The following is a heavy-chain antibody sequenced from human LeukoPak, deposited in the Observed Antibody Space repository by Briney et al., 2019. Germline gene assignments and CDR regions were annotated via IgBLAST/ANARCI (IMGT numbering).Heavy chain of an antibody. CDR3: AREDSSSWYLLDY. CDR2: IYYSGST. V-gene: IGHV4-31*03. J-gene: IGHJ4*02. CDR1: GGSISSGGYY. D-gene: IGHD6-13*01. Sequence: SETLSLTCTVSGGSISSGGYYWSWIRQHPGKGLEWIGYIYYSGSTYYNPSLKSRVTISVDTSKNQFSLKLSSVTAADTAVYYCAREDSSSWYLLDYWGQGTLVTVSS.